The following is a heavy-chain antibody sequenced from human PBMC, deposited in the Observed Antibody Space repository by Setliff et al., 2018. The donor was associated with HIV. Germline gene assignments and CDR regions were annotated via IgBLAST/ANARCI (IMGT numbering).Heavy chain of an antibody. V-gene: IGHV5-51*01. CDR1: GYTFSNYC. D-gene: IGHD6-19*01. CDR2: IYPGNSDT. Sequence: GESLKISCKDSGYTFSNYCIAWVRQMPGKGLEWMGIIYPGNSDTTYSPSFQGQVTISADKSISTAYLQWSSLKASDTAMYYCAKHLSPGSGWYSKARGMDVWGQGTKVTVS. CDR3: AKHLSPGSGWYSKARGMDV. J-gene: IGHJ6*02.